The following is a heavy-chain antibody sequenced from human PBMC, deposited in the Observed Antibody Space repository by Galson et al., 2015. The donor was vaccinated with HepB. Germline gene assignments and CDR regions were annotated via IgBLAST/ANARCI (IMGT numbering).Heavy chain of an antibody. V-gene: IGHV4-59*01. CDR3: ATSTIPIPVFDY. Sequence: SETLSLTCTVSGGSISSYYWSWIRQPPGKELEWIGYIYYSGSTNYNPSLKSRVTISVDTSKNQFSLKLSSVTAADTAVYYCATSTIPIPVFDYWGQGTLVTVSS. D-gene: IGHD5-24*01. J-gene: IGHJ4*02. CDR2: IYYSGST. CDR1: GGSISSYY.